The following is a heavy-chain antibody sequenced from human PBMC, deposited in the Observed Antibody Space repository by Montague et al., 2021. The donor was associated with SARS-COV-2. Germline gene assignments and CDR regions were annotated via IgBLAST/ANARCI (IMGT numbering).Heavy chain of an antibody. CDR1: GGPISSDNW. CDR2: IFHSGST. Sequence: SETLSLTCAVSGGPISSDNWWSWVRQSPGKGLEWIGEIFHSGSTKYKSSLKSRVTISADTSKKQFSLKMSSVTAADTAVYYCASHCGGGRCYFGMDVWGQGTTVTVSS. CDR3: ASHCGGGRCYFGMDV. V-gene: IGHV4-4*02. D-gene: IGHD2-15*01. J-gene: IGHJ6*02.